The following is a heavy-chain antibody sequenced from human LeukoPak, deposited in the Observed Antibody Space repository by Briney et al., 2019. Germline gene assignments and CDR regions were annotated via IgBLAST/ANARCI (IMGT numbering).Heavy chain of an antibody. CDR3: ARDEGYSSSWYSFDY. V-gene: IGHV1-18*01. D-gene: IGHD6-13*01. CDR2: ISAYNGNT. CDR1: GYTFTSYG. J-gene: IGHJ4*02. Sequence: ASVKVSCKASGYTFTSYGISWVRQAPGQGLEWMGWISAYNGNTNYAQKLQGRVTMTTDTSTSTAYMELRSLRSDDTAVYYCARDEGYSSSWYSFDYWGQGTLVTVSS.